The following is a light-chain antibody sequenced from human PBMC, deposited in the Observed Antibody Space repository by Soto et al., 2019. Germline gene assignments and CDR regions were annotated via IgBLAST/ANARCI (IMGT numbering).Light chain of an antibody. CDR3: SSYAGSYAYV. CDR1: TSDVGAYNY. Sequence: QSALTQPRSVSGSPGQSVTISCTGSTSDVGAYNYVSWYQQHPGKAPKLMIYDVTKRPSGVPDRFSGSKSGDTASLTISGLQAEDEADYYCSSYAGSYAYVFATGTKVTVL. J-gene: IGLJ1*01. CDR2: DVT. V-gene: IGLV2-11*01.